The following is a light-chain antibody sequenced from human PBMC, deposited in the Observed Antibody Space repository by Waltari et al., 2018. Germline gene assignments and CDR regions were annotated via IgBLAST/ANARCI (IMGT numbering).Light chain of an antibody. J-gene: IGLJ7*01. CDR1: RSNIGNNY. V-gene: IGLV1-51*02. CDR3: GTWDSSLSGAV. Sequence: QSVLTQPPSVSAAPGQRVTISCSGGRSNIGNNYVSWYRQFPGTAPKLLIYEMTERPSGIPGRFSGSKSGTSATLDITGLQAGDEADYYCGTWDSSLSGAVFGGGTHLTVL. CDR2: EMT.